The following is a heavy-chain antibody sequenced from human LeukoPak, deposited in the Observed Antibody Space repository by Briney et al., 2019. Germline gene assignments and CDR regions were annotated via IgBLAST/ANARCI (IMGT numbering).Heavy chain of an antibody. CDR2: IRYDGSSK. D-gene: IGHD2-2*01. V-gene: IGHV3-30*02. J-gene: IGHJ4*02. CDR3: ATRPYCSSTTCYSSFDY. Sequence: GGSLRLSCVASGFTFSSYGMHSVRQAPGKGLEWMAFIRYDGSSKYYADSVKGRFTISRDNSKNTLYLQMNSLRAEDTAVYYCATRPYCSSTTCYSSFDYWGQGTLVTVSS. CDR1: GFTFSSYG.